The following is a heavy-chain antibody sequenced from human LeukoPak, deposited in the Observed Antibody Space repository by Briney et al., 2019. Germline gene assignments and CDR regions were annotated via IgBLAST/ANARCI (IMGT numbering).Heavy chain of an antibody. Sequence: GGSLRLSCAASGFTFSSYAMSWVRQAPGKGLEWVSAISGSGGSTYYADSVKGRFTISRDNAKNSLYLQMNSLRAEDTAVYYCARDPRSYYDILTGYSGWGQGTLVTVSS. J-gene: IGHJ4*02. CDR3: ARDPRSYYDILTGYSG. CDR2: ISGSGGST. D-gene: IGHD3-9*01. CDR1: GFTFSSYA. V-gene: IGHV3-23*01.